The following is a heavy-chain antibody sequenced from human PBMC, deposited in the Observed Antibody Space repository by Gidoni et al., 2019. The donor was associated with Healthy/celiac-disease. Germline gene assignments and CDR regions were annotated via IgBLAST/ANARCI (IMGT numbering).Heavy chain of an antibody. CDR3: ARVRGGVGATIYYYYDYGMDV. CDR2: ISAYNGNT. V-gene: IGHV1-18*01. D-gene: IGHD1-26*01. Sequence: QVQLVQSGAAVKKPGASVKVSCKAPGYTFPSSGISWVRQAPGQGLEWMGWISAYNGNTNYAQKLQGRVTMTTDTSTSTAYMELRSLRSDDTAVYYCARVRGGVGATIYYYYDYGMDVWGQGTTVTVSS. J-gene: IGHJ6*02. CDR1: GYTFPSSG.